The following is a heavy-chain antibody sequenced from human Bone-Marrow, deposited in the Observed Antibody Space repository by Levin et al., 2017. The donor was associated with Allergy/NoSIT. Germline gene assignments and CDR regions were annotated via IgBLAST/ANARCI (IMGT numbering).Heavy chain of an antibody. J-gene: IGHJ4*02. CDR1: GFTFSSYA. CDR3: ARGGLEPTAAFDY. V-gene: IGHV3-30*04. CDR2: ISYDGSNK. D-gene: IGHD1-1*01. Sequence: GGSLRLSCAASGFTFSSYAMHWVRQAPGKGLEWVAVISYDGSNKYYADSVKGRFTISRDNSKNTLYLQMNSLRAEDTAVYYCARGGLEPTAAFDYWGQGTLVTVSS.